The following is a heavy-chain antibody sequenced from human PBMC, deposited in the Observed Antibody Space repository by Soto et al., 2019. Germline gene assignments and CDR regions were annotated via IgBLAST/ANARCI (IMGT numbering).Heavy chain of an antibody. CDR2: IRSRAHSYAT. CDR3: TRRPSTSGVEY. D-gene: IGHD2-2*01. CDR1: GFTFSGSA. J-gene: IGHJ4*02. V-gene: IGHV3-73*01. Sequence: PGGSLRLSCAASGFTFSGSAMHWVRQASGKGLEWVGRIRSRAHSYATVYAASVKGRFIISRDDSKNTAYLQMNSLKIEDTAVYYCTRRPSTSGVEYWGQGTLVTVS.